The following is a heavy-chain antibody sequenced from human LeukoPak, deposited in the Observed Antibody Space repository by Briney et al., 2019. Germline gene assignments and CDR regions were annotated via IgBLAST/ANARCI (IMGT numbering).Heavy chain of an antibody. Sequence: PMASVKVSCKASGGTFSSYTISWVRQAPGQGLEWMGRIIPILGIANYAQKFQGRVTITADKSTSTAYMELSSLRSEDTAVYYCAREVLKRDGYNRGRSRWFDPWGQGTLVTVSS. CDR1: GGTFSSYT. D-gene: IGHD5-24*01. CDR2: IIPILGIA. J-gene: IGHJ5*02. V-gene: IGHV1-69*04. CDR3: AREVLKRDGYNRGRSRWFDP.